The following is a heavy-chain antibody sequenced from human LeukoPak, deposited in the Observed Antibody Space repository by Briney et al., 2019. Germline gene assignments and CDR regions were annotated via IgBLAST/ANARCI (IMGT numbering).Heavy chain of an antibody. Sequence: KTSETLSLTCTVSGGSISSYYWSWIRQPPGKGLEWIGYIYYSGSTNYSPSLKSRVTISVDTSKNQFSLKLSSVTAADTAVYYCARVSYSSSSFGTYNWFDPWGQGTLVTVSS. CDR3: ARVSYSSSSFGTYNWFDP. J-gene: IGHJ5*02. V-gene: IGHV4-59*01. CDR2: IYYSGST. D-gene: IGHD6-6*01. CDR1: GGSISSYY.